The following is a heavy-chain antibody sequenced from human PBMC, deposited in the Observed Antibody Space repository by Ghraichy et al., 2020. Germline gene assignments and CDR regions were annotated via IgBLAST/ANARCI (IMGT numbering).Heavy chain of an antibody. CDR3: ARGLDFSSGYRFDS. D-gene: IGHD3-22*01. Sequence: SQTLSLTCTVSGGSVNSANYYWSWIRQAPGKGLEWIGYIYYSGYTDYTSSLKSRVTISIDTSKNQFSLKLSSVTAADTAVYYCARGLDFSSGYRFDSWGQGTLVTVSS. J-gene: IGHJ4*02. V-gene: IGHV4-61*01. CDR2: IYYSGYT. CDR1: GGSVNSANYY.